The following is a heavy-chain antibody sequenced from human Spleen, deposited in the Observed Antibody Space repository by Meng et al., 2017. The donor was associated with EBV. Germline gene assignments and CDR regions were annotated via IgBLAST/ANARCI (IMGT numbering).Heavy chain of an antibody. CDR2: IYHNGDT. CDR3: ASGSGGNFDF. J-gene: IGHJ4*02. D-gene: IGHD3-16*01. V-gene: IGHV4-30-4*01. CDR1: GGSISSGTYS. Sequence: QGQLQESGPGLVKPSQTLSLTCSVSGGSISSGTYSWSWIRQPPGRGLEWIGYIYHNGDTYYSPSLQSRLTISVDTSKNQFSLKMSSVTAADTAVYFCASGSGGNFDFWGQGTLVTVSS.